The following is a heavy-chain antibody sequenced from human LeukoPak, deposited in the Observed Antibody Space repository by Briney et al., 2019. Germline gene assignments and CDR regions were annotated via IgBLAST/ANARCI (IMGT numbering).Heavy chain of an antibody. V-gene: IGHV1-24*01. J-gene: IGHJ4*02. D-gene: IGHD3-3*01. Sequence: GASVKVSCRVSGYTLTELSMHWVRQAPGKGLEWMGGFDPEDGETIYAQKFQGGVTMTEDTSTDTAYMELSSLRSEDTAVYYCATKFGVVITYYFDYWGQGTLVTVSS. CDR2: FDPEDGET. CDR1: GYTLTELS. CDR3: ATKFGVVITYYFDY.